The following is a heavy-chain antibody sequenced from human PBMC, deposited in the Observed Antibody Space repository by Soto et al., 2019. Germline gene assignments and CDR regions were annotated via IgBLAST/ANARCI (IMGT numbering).Heavy chain of an antibody. CDR3: ARAMVRGVISPYYYYMDV. J-gene: IGHJ6*03. CDR1: GGSISSGGYY. CDR2: IYYSGST. Sequence: SETLSVTCTVSGGSISSGGYYWSWIRQHPGKGLEWIGYIYYSGSTYYNPSLKSRVTISVDTSKNQFSLKLSSVTAADTAVYYCARAMVRGVISPYYYYMDVWGKGTTVTFS. D-gene: IGHD3-10*01. V-gene: IGHV4-31*03.